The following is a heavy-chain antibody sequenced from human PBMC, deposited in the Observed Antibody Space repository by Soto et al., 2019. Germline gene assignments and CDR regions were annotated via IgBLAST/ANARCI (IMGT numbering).Heavy chain of an antibody. V-gene: IGHV3-23*01. CDR3: AKSGNHDYVWGSYRLDD. Sequence: GGSLRLSCTASAFTFSNYAMNWVRQAPGKGLEWVSGISGGGGSTYYTDSVRGRFTVSRDNSKNTVYLQMNSLRAEDTAVYYCAKSGNHDYVWGSYRLDDWGQGTLVTVSS. J-gene: IGHJ4*02. CDR1: AFTFSNYA. D-gene: IGHD3-16*02. CDR2: ISGGGGST.